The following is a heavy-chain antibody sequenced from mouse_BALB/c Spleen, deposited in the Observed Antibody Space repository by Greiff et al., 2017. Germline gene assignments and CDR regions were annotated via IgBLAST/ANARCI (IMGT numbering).Heavy chain of an antibody. V-gene: IGHV5-15*02. J-gene: IGHJ4*01. CDR3: AREGTTAAMDY. Sequence: EVKLVESGGGLVQPGGSRKLSCAASGFTFSDYGMAWVRQAPGKGPEWVAFISNLAYSIYYADTVTGRFTISRENAKNTLYLEMSSLRSEDTAMYYCAREGTTAAMDYWGQGTSVTVSS. CDR2: ISNLAYSI. D-gene: IGHD1-2*01. CDR1: GFTFSDYG.